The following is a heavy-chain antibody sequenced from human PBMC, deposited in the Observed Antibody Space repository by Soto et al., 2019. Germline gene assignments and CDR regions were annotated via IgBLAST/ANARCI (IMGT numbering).Heavy chain of an antibody. CDR2: IYWDDDK. D-gene: IGHD2-21*02. V-gene: IGHV2-5*02. CDR1: GFSLSTSGVA. J-gene: IGHJ3*02. Sequence: QITLKESGPPLVKPTQTLTLTCTFSGFSLSTSGVAVGWIRQPPGKALEWLALIYWDDDKRYSPSMKGRLTITRDTFKNQVVLIMTNMDPEDTATYYCAHRLTATAFDIWGQGTMVTVSS. CDR3: AHRLTATAFDI.